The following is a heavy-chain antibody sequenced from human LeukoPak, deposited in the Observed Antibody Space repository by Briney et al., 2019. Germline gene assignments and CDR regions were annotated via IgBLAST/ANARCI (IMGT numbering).Heavy chain of an antibody. J-gene: IGHJ3*02. D-gene: IGHD6-13*01. V-gene: IGHV5-51*01. CDR2: IYPGDSDT. CDR1: GYSFTSYW. CDR3: GRIPAAGSLKGSFDI. Sequence: GESLKISCKGPGYSFTSYWIGWVRHMRGKGLEWMGIIYPGDSDTTYSPSFQGQVTISADKSISTAYLQWSSLKASDSAMYYCGRIPAAGSLKGSFDIWGQGTMVTVSS.